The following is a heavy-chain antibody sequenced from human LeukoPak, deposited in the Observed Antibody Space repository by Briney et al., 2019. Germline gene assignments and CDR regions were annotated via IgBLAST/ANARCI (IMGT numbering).Heavy chain of an antibody. V-gene: IGHV1-3*03. CDR2: INAGNGNT. J-gene: IGHJ4*02. CDR1: GYTFTSYA. CDR3: ARDVSDCSGGSCYSYFDY. D-gene: IGHD2-15*01. Sequence: GASVKVSCKASGYTFTSYAMHWVRQAPGQRLEWMGWINAGNGNTKYSQEFQGRVTITRDTSASTAYMELSSLRSEDMAVYYCARDVSDCSGGSCYSYFDYWGQGSLVTVSS.